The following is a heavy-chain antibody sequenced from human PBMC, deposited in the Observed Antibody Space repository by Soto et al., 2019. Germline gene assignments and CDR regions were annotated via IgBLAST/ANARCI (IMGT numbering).Heavy chain of an antibody. CDR1: GLSFTSYA. J-gene: IGHJ4*02. V-gene: IGHV1-58*01. CDR3: AATYSSRFDY. D-gene: IGHD6-13*01. Sequence: SLKVSWKASGLSFTSYAVQWGRQARGQRLEWIGWIVVGSGNTNYAQKFQERVTITRDMSTSTAYMELSSLRSEDTAVYYCAATYSSRFDYWGQGTLVTVYS. CDR2: IVVGSGNT.